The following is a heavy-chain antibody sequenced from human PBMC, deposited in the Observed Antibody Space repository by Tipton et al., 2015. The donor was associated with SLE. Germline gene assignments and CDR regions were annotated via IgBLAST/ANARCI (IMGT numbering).Heavy chain of an antibody. V-gene: IGHV4-59*11. J-gene: IGHJ5*02. CDR2: IYYSGST. Sequence: TLSLTCTVSGGSISSHYWSWIRQPPGKGLEWIGFIYYSGSTNYNPSLKSRVTISVDTSKNQFSLKLSSVTAADTAVYYCAGDIGGTVIPNWFDPWGQGTLVTVSS. CDR3: AGDIGGTVIPNWFDP. D-gene: IGHD4-17*01. CDR1: GGSISSHY.